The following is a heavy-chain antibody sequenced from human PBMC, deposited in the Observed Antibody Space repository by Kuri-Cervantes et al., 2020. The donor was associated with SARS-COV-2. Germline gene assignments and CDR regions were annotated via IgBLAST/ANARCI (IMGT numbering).Heavy chain of an antibody. CDR2: IYSGGST. V-gene: IGHV3-53*01. CDR1: GFTVSSNY. D-gene: IGHD1-1*01. J-gene: IGHJ4*02. Sequence: GGSLRLSCAASGFTVSSNYMSWVRQAPGKGLEWVSVIYSGGSTYYADSVKGRFTISRDNAKSMLFLQMNSLRAEDTAVYYCVRDGDHWNFDYWGQGTLVTVSS. CDR3: VRDGDHWNFDY.